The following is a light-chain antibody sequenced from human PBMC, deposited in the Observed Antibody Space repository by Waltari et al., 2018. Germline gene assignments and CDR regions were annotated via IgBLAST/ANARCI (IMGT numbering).Light chain of an antibody. J-gene: IGLJ2*01. CDR1: SSNIGSNR. CDR2: KDN. V-gene: IGLV1-51*02. Sequence: QSVLTQPPSVSAAPGQTVTISCSGSSSNIGSNRVSWYQQFPGTAPKLLIYKDNRRPSGTPDRFSGSKSGTSATLDITGLQTGDEADYYCGTWDSSLTAGVFGGGTKLTVL. CDR3: GTWDSSLTAGV.